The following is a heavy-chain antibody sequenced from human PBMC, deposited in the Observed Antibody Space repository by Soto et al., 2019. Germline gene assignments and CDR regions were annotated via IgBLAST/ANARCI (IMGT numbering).Heavy chain of an antibody. V-gene: IGHV3-11*06. D-gene: IGHD1-1*01. CDR2: SSNSGTFS. CDR3: ARSGDNYNRLDY. CDR1: GFTFSDYY. J-gene: IGHJ4*02. Sequence: GGSLRLSCEGSGFTFSDYYISWIRQAPGKGLEWISYSSNSGTFSRYAGSVKGRFSISRDNTKNLLYLQMNSLRAEDTAVYYCARSGDNYNRLDYWGQGTPVTVSS.